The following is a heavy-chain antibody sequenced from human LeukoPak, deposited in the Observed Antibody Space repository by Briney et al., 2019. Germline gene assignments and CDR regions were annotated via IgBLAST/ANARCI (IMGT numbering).Heavy chain of an antibody. CDR1: GFTFSSYA. CDR3: ARTSGSYGY. V-gene: IGHV3-30*04. J-gene: IGHJ4*02. CDR2: ISYDGSNK. Sequence: GGSLRLSCAASGFTFSSYAMHWVRQAPGKGLEWVADISYDGSNKYYADSVKGRFTISRDNAKNSLYLQMNSLRAEDTAVYYCARTSGSYGYWGQGTLVTVSS. D-gene: IGHD1-26*01.